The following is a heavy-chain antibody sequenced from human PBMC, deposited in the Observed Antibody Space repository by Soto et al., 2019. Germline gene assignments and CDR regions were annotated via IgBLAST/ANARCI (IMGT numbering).Heavy chain of an antibody. J-gene: IGHJ4*02. CDR1: GGSFSGYY. CDR2: INHSGST. V-gene: IGHV4-34*01. D-gene: IGHD6-13*01. CDR3: ARGQTSAAGPSFDY. Sequence: PSETLSLTCAVYGGSFSGYYWSWIRQPPGKGLEWIGEINHSGSTNYNPSLKSRVTISVDTSKNQFSLKLSPVTAADTAVYYCARGQTSAAGPSFDYWGQGTLVTVSS.